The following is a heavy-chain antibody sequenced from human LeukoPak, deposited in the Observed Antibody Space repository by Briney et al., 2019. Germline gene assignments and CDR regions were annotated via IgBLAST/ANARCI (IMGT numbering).Heavy chain of an antibody. CDR3: AKAMRPTVSYFDY. J-gene: IGHJ4*02. Sequence: GGSLRLSCAASGFTYSSYTVSWVRQAPGKGLEWVSTITGNGDSYYTDSVKGRFTISRDNSKNTLYLQMNSLRAEDTAVYYCAKAMRPTVSYFDYWGQGTLVTVSS. V-gene: IGHV3-23*01. CDR1: GFTYSSYT. CDR2: ITGNGDS. D-gene: IGHD4-17*01.